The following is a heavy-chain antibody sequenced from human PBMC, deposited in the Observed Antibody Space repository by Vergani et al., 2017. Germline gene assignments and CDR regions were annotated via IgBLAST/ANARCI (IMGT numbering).Heavy chain of an antibody. J-gene: IGHJ5*02. Sequence: QVQLQESGPGLVKPSQTLSLTCTVSGGSISSGSYYWSWIRQPAGKGLEWIGRIYTSGSTNYNPSLKSRVTISVDTSKNQFSLKLSSVTAADTAVYYCARDGRDSSSWYRGYWFDPWGQGTLVTVSS. CDR2: IYTSGST. V-gene: IGHV4-61*02. D-gene: IGHD6-13*01. CDR3: ARDGRDSSSWYRGYWFDP. CDR1: GGSISSGSYY.